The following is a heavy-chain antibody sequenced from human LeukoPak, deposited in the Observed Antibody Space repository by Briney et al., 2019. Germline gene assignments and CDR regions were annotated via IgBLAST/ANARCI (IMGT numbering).Heavy chain of an antibody. Sequence: SETLSLTCAIYGRSFSGNYWSWIRQPPGKGLEWIGEINHSGSTNYNPSLKSRVTISVDTSKNQFSLKLSSVTAADTAMYYCAIRIDPFDYWGQGTLVTVSS. CDR1: GRSFSGNY. D-gene: IGHD3-3*02. CDR3: AIRIDPFDY. CDR2: INHSGST. V-gene: IGHV4-34*01. J-gene: IGHJ4*02.